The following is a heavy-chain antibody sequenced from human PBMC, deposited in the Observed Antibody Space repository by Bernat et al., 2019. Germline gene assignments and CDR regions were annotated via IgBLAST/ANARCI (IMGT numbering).Heavy chain of an antibody. CDR1: GFTFSSYS. D-gene: IGHD6-19*01. V-gene: IGHV3-21*05. CDR2: ISSSSSYI. Sequence: EVQLVESGGGLVKPGGSLRLSCAASGFTFSSYSMNWVRQAPGKGLEWVSYISSSSSYIYYADSVKGRFTISRDNAKNSLYLQMNSLRAEDTAVYYCARDVFYRSGWSVPDAFDIWGQGTMVTVSS. CDR3: ARDVFYRSGWSVPDAFDI. J-gene: IGHJ3*02.